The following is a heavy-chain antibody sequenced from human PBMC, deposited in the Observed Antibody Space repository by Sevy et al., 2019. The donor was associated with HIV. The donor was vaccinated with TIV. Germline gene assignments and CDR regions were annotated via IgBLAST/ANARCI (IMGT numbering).Heavy chain of an antibody. V-gene: IGHV3-21*01. Sequence: GGSLRLSCAASGFTLSTYSMNWVRQAPGKGLEWVSSISSSSSYIYYADSVKGRFTISRDNAKNSLYLQMNSLRAEDTAVYYCVRDGGCSSTSCLRYFDYWGQRTLVTVSS. CDR3: VRDGGCSSTSCLRYFDY. CDR1: GFTLSTYS. CDR2: ISSSSSYI. D-gene: IGHD2-2*01. J-gene: IGHJ4*02.